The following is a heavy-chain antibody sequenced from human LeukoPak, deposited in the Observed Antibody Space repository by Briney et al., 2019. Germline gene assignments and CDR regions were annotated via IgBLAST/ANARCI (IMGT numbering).Heavy chain of an antibody. CDR3: ARQFRAYFDY. V-gene: IGHV4-38-2*01. D-gene: IGHD5-24*01. CDR2: IYHSGST. Sequence: SETLSLTCAVSGYSISSGYYWGWIRQPPGKGLEWIGSIYHSGSTYYNPSLKSPVTISVDTSKNQFSLKLSPVTAADTAVYYCARQFRAYFDYWGQGTLVTVSS. CDR1: GYSISSGYY. J-gene: IGHJ4*02.